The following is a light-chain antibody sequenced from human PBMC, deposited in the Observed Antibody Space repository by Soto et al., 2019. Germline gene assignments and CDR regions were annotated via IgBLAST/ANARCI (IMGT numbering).Light chain of an antibody. CDR2: AAS. V-gene: IGKV1-8*01. Sequence: AIRMTQSPSSLSASTGDRVTITCRASQGISSYLAWYQQKPGKAPKLLIYAASTLQSGVPSRFSGSGSGTDFTLTIICLQSEDFATYYCQQYYSYPRTFGQGTNVDIK. J-gene: IGKJ1*01. CDR1: QGISSY. CDR3: QQYYSYPRT.